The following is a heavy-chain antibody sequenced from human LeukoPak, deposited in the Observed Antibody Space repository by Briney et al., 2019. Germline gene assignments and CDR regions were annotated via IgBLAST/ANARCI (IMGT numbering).Heavy chain of an antibody. J-gene: IGHJ3*02. V-gene: IGHV3-23*01. Sequence: PGGSLRLSCAASGFTFSSYAMTWVRQAPGKGLEWVSAISGSGGSTYYADSVKGRFTISRDNSKNTLYLQMNSLRAEDTAVYYCARAGDYGSGSCAFDMWGQGTMVTVSS. CDR2: ISGSGGST. D-gene: IGHD3-10*01. CDR1: GFTFSSYA. CDR3: ARAGDYGSGSCAFDM.